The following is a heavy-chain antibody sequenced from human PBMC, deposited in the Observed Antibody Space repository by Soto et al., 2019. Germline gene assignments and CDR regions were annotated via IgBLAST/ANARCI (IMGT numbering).Heavy chain of an antibody. V-gene: IGHV4-39*01. CDR2: IYYSGST. CDR1: GGSISSSSYY. J-gene: IGHJ4*02. D-gene: IGHD2-2*01. Sequence: TSETLSLTCTVSGGSISSSSYYWGWIRQPPGKGLEWIGSIYYSGSTYYNPSLKSRVTISVDTSKNQFSLKLSSVTAADTAVYYCASGSAEIVAPAAISFDYWGQGILVTVSS. CDR3: ASGSAEIVAPAAISFDY.